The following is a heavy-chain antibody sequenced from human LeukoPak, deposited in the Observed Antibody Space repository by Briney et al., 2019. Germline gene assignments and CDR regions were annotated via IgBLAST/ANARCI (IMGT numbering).Heavy chain of an antibody. CDR1: GFTFSSYA. D-gene: IGHD3-10*01. Sequence: GGSLRLSCAPSGFTFSSYAMHWVRQAPGKGLEWVAVISYDGSNRYHADSVKGRFTISRDNSKNTLYLEMNSPRAEDTAVYYCARQGNYGSGSYVRDAFDIWGQGTMVTVSS. V-gene: IGHV3-30*04. CDR2: ISYDGSNR. CDR3: ARQGNYGSGSYVRDAFDI. J-gene: IGHJ3*02.